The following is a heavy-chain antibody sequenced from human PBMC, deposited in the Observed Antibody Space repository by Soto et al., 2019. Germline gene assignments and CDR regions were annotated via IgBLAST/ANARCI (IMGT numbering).Heavy chain of an antibody. J-gene: IGHJ4*02. CDR3: ARLEFGFDS. V-gene: IGHV1-69*02. CDR2: IIPILGLA. CDR1: GYTFTSYY. D-gene: IGHD3-16*01. Sequence: GASVKVSCKASGYTFTSYYMHWVRQAPGQGLEWMGRIIPILGLASYAQRFQGRLTITADKSTSTVYMVMNSLVSEDTAIYYCARLEFGFDSWGQGTPVTVSS.